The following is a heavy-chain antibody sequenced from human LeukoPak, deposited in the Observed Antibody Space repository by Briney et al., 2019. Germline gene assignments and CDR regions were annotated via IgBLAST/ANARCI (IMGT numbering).Heavy chain of an antibody. V-gene: IGHV4-59*01. CDR1: GVSITSYY. J-gene: IGHJ3*02. CDR2: IYYSGST. CDR3: ARDSYAFDI. Sequence: SETLSLTCTVSGVSITSYYWSWIRQPPGKGLEWIGYIYYSGSTNYNPSLKSRVTISVGTSKNQFSLKLTSVTAADTAVYYCARDSYAFDIWGQGTMVTVSS.